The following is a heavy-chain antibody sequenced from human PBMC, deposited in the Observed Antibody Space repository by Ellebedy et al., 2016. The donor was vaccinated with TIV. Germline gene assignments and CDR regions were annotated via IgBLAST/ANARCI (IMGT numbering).Heavy chain of an antibody. J-gene: IGHJ3*01. CDR3: TREGDEHYFDNSGYAFDF. CDR2: RWQEGSKK. V-gene: IGHV3-33*01. Sequence: PGGSLRLTCAAYGSTYSHYGMHWASQAQGTGQERVAVRWQEGSKKFCGDSVKGRFPIPRDNSKNTLSLQMNSRRAEDTAVYYCTREGDEHYFDNSGYAFDFWGPGSMVTVSS. CDR1: GSTYSHYG. D-gene: IGHD3-22*01.